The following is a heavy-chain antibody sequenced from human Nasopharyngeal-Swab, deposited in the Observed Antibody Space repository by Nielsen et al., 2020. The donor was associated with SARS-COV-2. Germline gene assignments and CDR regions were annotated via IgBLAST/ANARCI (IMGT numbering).Heavy chain of an antibody. V-gene: IGHV7-4-1*02. CDR2: INTNTGNP. J-gene: IGHJ3*02. Sequence: ASVKVSCKASGYTFTSYAMNWVRQAPGQGLEWMGWINTNTGNPTYAQGFTGRFVFSLDTSVSTAYLQISSLKAEDTAVYYCASGKHSGGWYGLDAFDIWGQGTMVTVSS. CDR3: ASGKHSGGWYGLDAFDI. CDR1: GYTFTSYA. D-gene: IGHD6-19*01.